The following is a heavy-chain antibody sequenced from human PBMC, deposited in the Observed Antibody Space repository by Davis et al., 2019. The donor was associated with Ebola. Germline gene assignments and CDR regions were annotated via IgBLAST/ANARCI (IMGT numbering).Heavy chain of an antibody. J-gene: IGHJ6*02. V-gene: IGHV4-38-2*02. CDR1: GYSINSGYY. CDR2: IYHTGTT. CDR3: ASLDYYGMDV. Sequence: MPSETLSLTCTVSGYSINSGYYWGWIRQPPGKGLEWIGSIYHTGTTYYNPSLKSRVIISVDTSKNQFSLKLSSVTAAYTAVYYCASLDYYGMDVWGQGTTVTVSS.